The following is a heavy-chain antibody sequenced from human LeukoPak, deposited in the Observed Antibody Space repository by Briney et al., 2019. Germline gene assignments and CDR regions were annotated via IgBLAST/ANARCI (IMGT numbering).Heavy chain of an antibody. CDR2: ISSNGGST. J-gene: IGHJ4*02. CDR3: AKVGITMVRGIMVPEYYFDY. V-gene: IGHV3-64*01. Sequence: GGSLRLSCAASGFTFSSYAMHWVRQAPGKGLEYVSAISSNGGSTYYANSVKGRFTISRDNSKNTLYLQMNSLRAEDTAVYYCAKVGITMVRGIMVPEYYFDYWGQGTLVTVSS. CDR1: GFTFSSYA. D-gene: IGHD3-10*01.